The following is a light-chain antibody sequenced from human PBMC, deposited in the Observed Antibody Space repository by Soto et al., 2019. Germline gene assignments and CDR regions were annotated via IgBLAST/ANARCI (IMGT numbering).Light chain of an antibody. CDR2: AAS. Sequence: DIQMTQSPSSLSASVGDRVTITCRASQCISNYLAWYQQTPGKLPKLLIYAASTLQSGVPSRFSGRGSGTDFTLTISRLQPEDVAFYYCQNHDSAPITFGQGTRLEIK. J-gene: IGKJ5*01. CDR3: QNHDSAPIT. CDR1: QCISNY. V-gene: IGKV1-27*01.